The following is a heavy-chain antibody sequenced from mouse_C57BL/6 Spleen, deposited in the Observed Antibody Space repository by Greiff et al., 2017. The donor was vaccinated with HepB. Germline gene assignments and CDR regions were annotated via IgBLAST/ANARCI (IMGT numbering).Heavy chain of an antibody. V-gene: IGHV5-4*03. CDR2: ISDGGSYT. D-gene: IGHD1-1*01. CDR1: GFTFSSYA. J-gene: IGHJ4*01. Sequence: EVNLVESGGGLVKPGGSLKLSCAASGFTFSSYAMSWVRQTPEKRLEWVATISDGGSYTYYPDNVKGRITISRDNAKNNLYLQMSHLKSEDTAMYYCARGGYYGSSYAMDYWGQGTSVTVSS. CDR3: ARGGYYGSSYAMDY.